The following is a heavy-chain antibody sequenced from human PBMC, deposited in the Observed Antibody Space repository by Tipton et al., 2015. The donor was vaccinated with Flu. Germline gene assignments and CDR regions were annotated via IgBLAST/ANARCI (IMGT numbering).Heavy chain of an antibody. CDR3: ARRDYSNYVSEPKNWFDS. CDR1: GSSIGRGYC. D-gene: IGHD4-11*01. V-gene: IGHV4-38-2*01. J-gene: IGHJ5*01. CDR2: ICHSVNT. Sequence: TLSLTCSVSGSSIGRGYCWGWIRQPPGKGLEWIGNICHSVNTYYNPSLKSRVAISVDRSKNQFSLKVTSVTAADTAVYFCARRDYSNYVSEPKNWFDSWAREPLSPSPQ.